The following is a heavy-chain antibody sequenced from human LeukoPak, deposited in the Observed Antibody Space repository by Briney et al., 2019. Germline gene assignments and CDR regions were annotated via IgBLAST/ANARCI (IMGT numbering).Heavy chain of an antibody. D-gene: IGHD1-26*01. CDR2: ISGSGGST. Sequence: AGGSLRLSCAASGFTFSSYAMSWVRQAPGKGLEWVSTISGSGGSTYYADSVKGRFTISRDNSKNTLYLQMNSLRAEDTAVYYCAKDSGSALDYWGQGTLVTVSS. CDR3: AKDSGSALDY. V-gene: IGHV3-23*01. J-gene: IGHJ4*02. CDR1: GFTFSSYA.